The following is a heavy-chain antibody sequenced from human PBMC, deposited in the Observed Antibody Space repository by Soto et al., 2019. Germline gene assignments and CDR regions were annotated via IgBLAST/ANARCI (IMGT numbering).Heavy chain of an antibody. D-gene: IGHD3-22*01. CDR2: IIPRSATS. CDR1: GDTFSTYT. Sequence: AASVKVSCKASGDTFSTYTIAWMRQAPGQGLEWMGGIIPRSATSNDAQKFQGRVTFTADESTSTVYMEVSSLRSEDTAVYYCARAAYYYESSGYYPGDYWGQGTLVTVSS. J-gene: IGHJ4*02. CDR3: ARAAYYYESSGYYPGDY. V-gene: IGHV1-69*13.